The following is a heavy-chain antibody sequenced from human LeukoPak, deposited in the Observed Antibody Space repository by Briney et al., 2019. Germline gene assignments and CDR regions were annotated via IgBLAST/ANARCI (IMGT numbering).Heavy chain of an antibody. CDR2: IYDSGST. CDR1: GGSISSYF. Sequence: SETLSLTCTVSGGSISSYFWSWIRQPPGQGLEWIGYIYDSGSTNYNPSLKSRVTISVDTSRNQFSLKLNSVTAADTAVYYCARQTGSGLFILPGGQGTLVTVSS. D-gene: IGHD3/OR15-3a*01. CDR3: ARQTGSGLFILP. J-gene: IGHJ4*02. V-gene: IGHV4-59*01.